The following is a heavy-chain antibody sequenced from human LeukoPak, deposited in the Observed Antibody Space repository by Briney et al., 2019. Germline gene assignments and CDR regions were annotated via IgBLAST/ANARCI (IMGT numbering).Heavy chain of an antibody. Sequence: PGRSLRLSCEASGFTFSTYGMHWVRQAPGKGLEWVAVIWYDGSNKNYADSVKGRFTISRDNSKNTLYLQMNSLRAEDTAVYYCAQDYYGSGGQGTPVTVSS. J-gene: IGHJ4*02. CDR3: AQDYYGS. CDR2: IWYDGSNK. V-gene: IGHV3-33*06. D-gene: IGHD3-10*01. CDR1: GFTFSTYG.